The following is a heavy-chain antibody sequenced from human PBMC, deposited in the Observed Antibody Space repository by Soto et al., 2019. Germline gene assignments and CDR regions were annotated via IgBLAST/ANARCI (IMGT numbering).Heavy chain of an antibody. V-gene: IGHV3-23*01. D-gene: IGHD3-9*01. CDR3: AKVQFKGDIRPDR. J-gene: IGHJ5*02. CDR1: GFTFSSYA. Sequence: PVGSMRLCCAASGFTFSSYAMSWVSQAPGKGLEWVSAISGSGGSTYYADSVKGRFTISRDNSKNTLYLQMNSLRAEDTAVYYCAKVQFKGDIRPDRLGHGTLVTVSS. CDR2: ISGSGGST.